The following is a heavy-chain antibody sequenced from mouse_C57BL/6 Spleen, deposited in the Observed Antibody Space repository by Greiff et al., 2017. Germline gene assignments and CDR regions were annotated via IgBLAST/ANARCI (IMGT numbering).Heavy chain of an antibody. Sequence: QVQLQQPGAELVKPGASVKLSCKASGYTFTSYWMQWVKQRPGQGLEWIGEIDPSDSYTNYNQKFKGKATLTVDTSSSTAYMQLSSLTSEDSAVYYCASETTVVGGYWGQGTTLTVSS. CDR1: GYTFTSYW. CDR3: ASETTVVGGY. CDR2: IDPSDSYT. V-gene: IGHV1-50*01. D-gene: IGHD1-1*01. J-gene: IGHJ2*01.